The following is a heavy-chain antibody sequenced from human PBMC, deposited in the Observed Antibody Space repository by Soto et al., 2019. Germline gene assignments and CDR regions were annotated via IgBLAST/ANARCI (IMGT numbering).Heavy chain of an antibody. J-gene: IGHJ5*02. V-gene: IGHV5-10-1*04. Sequence: PGESLKISCKGSGYSFTSYWISWVRQMPGKGLEWMGGIDPSDSDATYSPSFQGQVTISADKSITTAYLQWSSLTASDTAMYYCARQTSGYDLSSSSWVDWFDPWGQGTLVTVSS. CDR2: IDPSDSDA. CDR3: ARQTSGYDLSSSSWVDWFDP. D-gene: IGHD5-12*01. CDR1: GYSFTSYW.